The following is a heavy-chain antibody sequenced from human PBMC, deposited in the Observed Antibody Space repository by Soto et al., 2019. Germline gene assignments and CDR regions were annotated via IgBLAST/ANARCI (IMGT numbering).Heavy chain of an antibody. D-gene: IGHD3-9*01. J-gene: IGHJ6*02. V-gene: IGHV3-21*06. CDR2: TTGSSSYI. CDR3: ARLVASETGYGMDV. Sequence: SLRLSCAASGFIFSSHNMNWVRQAPGKGLEWVSSTTGSSSYIFYADSVKGRFTISRDNAKNTVYLQVNSLRAEDTGVYYCARLVASETGYGMDVWGQGTTVTVSS. CDR1: GFIFSSHN.